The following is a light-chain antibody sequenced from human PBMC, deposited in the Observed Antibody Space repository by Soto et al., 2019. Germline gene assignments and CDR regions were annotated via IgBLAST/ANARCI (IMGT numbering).Light chain of an antibody. CDR1: SSNIGAGYD. CDR2: GNS. CDR3: QSYDSSLSGYV. J-gene: IGLJ1*01. Sequence: QSVPTQPPSVSRAPGQRVTISCTGSSSNIGAGYDVHWYQQLPGTAPKLLIYGNSNRPSGVPDRFSGSKSGTSASLAITGLQAEDEAHYYCQSYDSSLSGYVFGTGTKLTVL. V-gene: IGLV1-40*01.